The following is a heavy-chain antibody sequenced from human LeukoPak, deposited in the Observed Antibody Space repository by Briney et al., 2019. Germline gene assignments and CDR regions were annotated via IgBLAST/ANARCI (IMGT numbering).Heavy chain of an antibody. CDR1: GFTFRSYW. CDR2: IKQDGSER. D-gene: IGHD2-21*01. Sequence: GGSLRLSCAASGFTFRSYWMSWVRQAPGKGPEWVANIKQDGSERYYVDSVKGRFTISRDNAKNSLYLQMNSLRAEDTAVYYCARSYDSISTAVDYWGQGTLVIVSS. CDR3: ARSYDSISTAVDY. J-gene: IGHJ4*02. V-gene: IGHV3-7*05.